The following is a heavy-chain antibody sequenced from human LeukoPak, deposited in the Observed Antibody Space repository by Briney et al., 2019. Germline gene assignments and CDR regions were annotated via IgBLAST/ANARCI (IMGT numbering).Heavy chain of an antibody. CDR2: ISAHNGNT. Sequence: ASVKVSCKASGYTFSSYGISWVRQAPGQGLEWLGWISAHNGNTNYAQKLQGRVTMTTDTSTSTAYMELRSLRSDDTAVYYCASIGSGSAAYDYWGQGTLVTVSS. V-gene: IGHV1-18*01. CDR1: GYTFSSYG. D-gene: IGHD3-10*01. J-gene: IGHJ4*02. CDR3: ASIGSGSAAYDY.